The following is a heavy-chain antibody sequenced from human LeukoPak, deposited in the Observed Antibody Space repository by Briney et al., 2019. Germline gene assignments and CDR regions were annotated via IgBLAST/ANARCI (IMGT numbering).Heavy chain of an antibody. CDR1: GFTVSSNY. J-gene: IGHJ4*02. CDR2: IYSGGST. Sequence: GGSLRLSCAASGFTVSSNYMSWVRQAPGKGLEWVSVIYSGGSTYYADSVKGRFTISRDDSKNTLYLQMNSLRAEDTAVYYCARVKGGTSFDYWGQGTLVTVSS. CDR3: ARVKGGTSFDY. V-gene: IGHV3-53*01. D-gene: IGHD1-1*01.